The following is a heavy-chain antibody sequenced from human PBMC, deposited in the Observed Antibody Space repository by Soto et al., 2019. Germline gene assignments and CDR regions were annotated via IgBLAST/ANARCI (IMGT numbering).Heavy chain of an antibody. Sequence: QVQLVESGGGVVQPGRSLRLSCAASGFTFSDHGMHWVRQVPDKGLEWVAVMSYDGRNQYYADSVKGRFTVSRDSSKSTLYLQMNSLRTEDAAVYYCAKGGWYTSSSRSDCWGQGTLVTVSS. CDR2: MSYDGRNQ. CDR1: GFTFSDHG. V-gene: IGHV3-30*18. J-gene: IGHJ4*02. CDR3: AKGGWYTSSSRSDC. D-gene: IGHD6-6*01.